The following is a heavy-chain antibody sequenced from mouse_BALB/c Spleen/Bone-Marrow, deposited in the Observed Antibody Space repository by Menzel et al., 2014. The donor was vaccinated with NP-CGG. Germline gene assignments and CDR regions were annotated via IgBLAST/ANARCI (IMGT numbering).Heavy chain of an antibody. CDR2: INNNGGST. V-gene: IGHV5-6-3*01. CDR3: ARVCVWYFDV. Sequence: EVKLVESGGGLVQPGGSLKLSCVASGFTFSSYGMSWVRQTPDKRLELVATINNNGGSTYYPDSVKGQFTISRDNAKNTLYLQMSSLKSEDTAMYYCARVCVWYFDVWGTGTTVTVSS. CDR1: GFTFSSYG. J-gene: IGHJ1*03.